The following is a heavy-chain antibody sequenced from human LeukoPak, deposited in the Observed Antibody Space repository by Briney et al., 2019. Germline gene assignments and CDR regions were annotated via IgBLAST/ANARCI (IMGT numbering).Heavy chain of an antibody. V-gene: IGHV3-30*02. D-gene: IGHD6-19*01. CDR2: IRYDGSNK. J-gene: IGHJ5*02. Sequence: PGGSLRLSCAASGFTFSSYGMHWVRQAPGKGLEWVAFIRYDGSNKYYADSVKGRFTISRDNSKNTLYLQMNSLRAEDTAVYYCAKDGLKSSGWLRKLVHASKGNWFDPWGQGTLVTVSS. CDR3: AKDGLKSSGWLRKLVHASKGNWFDP. CDR1: GFTFSSYG.